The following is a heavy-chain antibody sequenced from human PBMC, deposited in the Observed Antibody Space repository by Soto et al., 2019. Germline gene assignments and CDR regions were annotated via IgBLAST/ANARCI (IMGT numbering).Heavy chain of an antibody. CDR3: ARDRSQLVLRYYYDGTDV. V-gene: IGHV3-30-3*01. D-gene: IGHD6-13*01. CDR2: ISYDGSNK. Sequence: GGSLRLSCAASGFTFSSYAMHWVRQAPGKGLEWVAVISYDGSNKYYADSVKGRFTISRDNSKNTLYLQMNSLRAEDTAVYYCARDRSQLVLRYYYDGTDVRGQGTTVTVSS. J-gene: IGHJ6*02. CDR1: GFTFSSYA.